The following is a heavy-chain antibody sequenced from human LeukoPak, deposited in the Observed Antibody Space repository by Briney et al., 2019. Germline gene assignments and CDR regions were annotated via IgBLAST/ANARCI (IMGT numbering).Heavy chain of an antibody. CDR1: GFTFNSYW. CDR3: ARGPGFLTDY. V-gene: IGHV3-7*01. CDR2: IKPDGSAK. Sequence: PGGSLRLSCAASGFTFNSYWMTWFRQAPGQGLEWVANIKPDGSAKYCVDSVKGRFTISRDNAKKSLYLQMNSLRVEDTAVYYCARGPGFLTDYWGQGTLVTVSS. D-gene: IGHD3-3*01. J-gene: IGHJ4*02.